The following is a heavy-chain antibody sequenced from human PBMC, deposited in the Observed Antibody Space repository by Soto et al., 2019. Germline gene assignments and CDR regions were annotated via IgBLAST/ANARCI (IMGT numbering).Heavy chain of an antibody. CDR2: IYYSGST. V-gene: IGHV4-39*01. D-gene: IGHD5-18*01. CDR1: GGSISSSSYY. J-gene: IGHJ4*02. Sequence: PSETLSLTCTVSGGSISSSSYYWGWIRQPPGKGLEWIGSIYYSGSTYYNPSLKSRVTISVDTSKNQFSLKLSSVTAVDTAVYYCARHNPVDTAMPNYFDYWGQGTLVTVSS. CDR3: ARHNPVDTAMPNYFDY.